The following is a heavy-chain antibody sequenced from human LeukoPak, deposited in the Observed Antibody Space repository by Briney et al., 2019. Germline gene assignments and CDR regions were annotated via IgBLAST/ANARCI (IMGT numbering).Heavy chain of an antibody. D-gene: IGHD6-19*01. CDR3: ARVGYSSGWYAGYFDY. J-gene: IGHJ4*02. V-gene: IGHV1-18*01. CDR1: GGTFSSYA. CDR2: ISAYNGNT. Sequence: ASVKVSCKASGGTFSSYAISWVRQAPGQGLEWMGWISAYNGNTNYAQKLQGRVTMTTDTSTSTAYMELRSLRSDDTAVYYCARVGYSSGWYAGYFDYWGQGTLVTVSS.